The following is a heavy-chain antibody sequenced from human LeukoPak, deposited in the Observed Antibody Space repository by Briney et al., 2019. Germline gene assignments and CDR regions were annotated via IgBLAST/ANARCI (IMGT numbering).Heavy chain of an antibody. Sequence: SETLSLTCNVSGASISDYYWSWIPQSAGKGLEWIGRIYAAETDFNPSLKSRLTMSIDTSKNQFSLKLRAVTAADTAVYYCARHQGWLQWEYWGQGTLVTVSS. V-gene: IGHV4-4*07. CDR1: GASISDYY. D-gene: IGHD5-24*01. J-gene: IGHJ4*02. CDR3: ARHQGWLQWEY. CDR2: IYAAET.